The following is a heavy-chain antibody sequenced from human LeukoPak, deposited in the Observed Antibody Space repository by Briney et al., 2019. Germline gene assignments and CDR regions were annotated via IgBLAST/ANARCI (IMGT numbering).Heavy chain of an antibody. V-gene: IGHV1-46*01. D-gene: IGHD6-13*01. Sequence: ASVKVSCKVSGYTLTELSMHWVRQAPGQGLEWMGIINPSGGSTSYAQKFQGRVTMTRDMSTSTVYMELSSLRSEDTAVYYCAHQPGIAAAVDYWGQGTLVTVSS. CDR3: AHQPGIAAAVDY. CDR1: GYTLTELS. CDR2: INPSGGST. J-gene: IGHJ4*02.